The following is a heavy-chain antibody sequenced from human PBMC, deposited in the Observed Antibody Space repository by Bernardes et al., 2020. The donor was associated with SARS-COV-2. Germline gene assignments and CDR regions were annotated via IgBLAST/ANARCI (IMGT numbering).Heavy chain of an antibody. CDR2: IYYSGST. J-gene: IGHJ3*02. CDR3: ARDISFGAPGAFDI. Sequence: SETLSLTCTVSGGSVSSGGYYWSWIRQPPGKGLEWLGYIYYSGSTIYNPSLKSRVTILLDTSKNQFSLILSSVTAADTAVYYCARDISFGAPGAFDIWGQGTLVTVSS. D-gene: IGHD3-3*01. V-gene: IGHV4-61*08. CDR1: GGSVSSGGYY.